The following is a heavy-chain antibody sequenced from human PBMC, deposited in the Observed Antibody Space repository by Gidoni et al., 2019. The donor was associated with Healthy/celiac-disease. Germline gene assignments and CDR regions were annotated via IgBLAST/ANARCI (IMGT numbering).Heavy chain of an antibody. V-gene: IGHV4-61*02. CDR3: ARVVRFLEWLPQPYYYYYMDV. Sequence: QVQLQESGPGLVKPSQTLSLTCTVSGGSISSGSYYWSWIRQPAGKGLEWIGRIYTSGSTNYNPSLKSRVTISVDTSKNQFSLKLSSVTAADTAVYYCARVVRFLEWLPQPYYYYYMDVWGKGTTVTVSS. CDR1: GGSISSGSYY. CDR2: IYTSGST. J-gene: IGHJ6*03. D-gene: IGHD3-3*01.